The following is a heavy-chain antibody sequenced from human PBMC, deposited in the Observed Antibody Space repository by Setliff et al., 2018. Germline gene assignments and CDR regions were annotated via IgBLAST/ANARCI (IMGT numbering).Heavy chain of an antibody. J-gene: IGHJ4*02. CDR2: ISSSGSTI. CDR1: GFTFSGYY. V-gene: IGHV3-48*03. Sequence: PGGSLRLSCAASGFTFSGYYMQWVRQAPGKGLEWVSYISSSGSTIYYADSVKGRFTISRDNAKNTLFLQMNSRRAEDTAVYYCVRDLHWGLDYWGLGTLVTVSS. CDR3: VRDLHWGLDY. D-gene: IGHD7-27*01.